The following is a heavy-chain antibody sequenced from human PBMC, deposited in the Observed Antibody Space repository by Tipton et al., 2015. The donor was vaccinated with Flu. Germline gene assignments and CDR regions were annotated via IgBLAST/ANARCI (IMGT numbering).Heavy chain of an antibody. CDR2: IFHDGTT. Sequence: TLSLTCTVSGGSFTNYYWSWLRQPPGAGLEWIGGIFHDGTTNYHPSLWSRVTMSLDMSKNQLSLRLSSMTVADTAVYYCARGGDISDVWGHGTGVSVSS. CDR3: ARGGDISDV. J-gene: IGHJ3*01. CDR1: GGSFTNYY. V-gene: IGHV4-4*09. D-gene: IGHD2-15*01.